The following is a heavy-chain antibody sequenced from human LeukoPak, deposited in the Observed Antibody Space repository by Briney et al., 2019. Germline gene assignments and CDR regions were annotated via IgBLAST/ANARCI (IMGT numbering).Heavy chain of an antibody. D-gene: IGHD2-21*01. V-gene: IGHV1-3*01. CDR2: INAGNGDT. CDR3: ARDDCGDTCYPGGY. Sequence: ASVKVSCKASGYTFTKYVVHWVRQAPGQRPEWMGWINAGNGDTKYSQNFQDRVTITRDTSANTAYMELSSLTAEDAALYYCARDDCGDTCYPGGYWGQGTLVTVSS. CDR1: GYTFTKYV. J-gene: IGHJ4*02.